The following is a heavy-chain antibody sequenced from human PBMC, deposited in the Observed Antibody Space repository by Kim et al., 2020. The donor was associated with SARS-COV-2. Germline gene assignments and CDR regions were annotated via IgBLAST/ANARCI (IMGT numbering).Heavy chain of an antibody. D-gene: IGHD3-22*01. J-gene: IGHJ4*02. CDR2: ISGSGGST. CDR3: AKVDGKGQWLLLRPFNC. V-gene: IGHV3-23*01. CDR1: GFTFSSYA. Sequence: GGSLRLSCAASGFTFSSYAMSWVRQAPGKGLEWVSAISGSGGSTDYADSVKGRFTICRDNSKNTLYLQMNSLRAEDTAVYYCAKVDGKGQWLLLRPFNCWGRGTVGTVS.